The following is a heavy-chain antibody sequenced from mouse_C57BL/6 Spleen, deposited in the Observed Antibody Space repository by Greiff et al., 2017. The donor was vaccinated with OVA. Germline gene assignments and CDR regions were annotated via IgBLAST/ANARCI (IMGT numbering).Heavy chain of an antibody. D-gene: IGHD2-5*01. J-gene: IGHJ3*01. Sequence: QVQLQPSGPELVKPGASVKISCKASGYAFSSSWMNWVKQRPGQGLEWIGRLYPGDGDTNYNGKFKGKATLTADKSSSTAYMQLSSLTSEDSAVYFCARGDYSNPFAYWGQGTLVTVSA. V-gene: IGHV1-82*01. CDR1: GYAFSSSW. CDR3: ARGDYSNPFAY. CDR2: LYPGDGDT.